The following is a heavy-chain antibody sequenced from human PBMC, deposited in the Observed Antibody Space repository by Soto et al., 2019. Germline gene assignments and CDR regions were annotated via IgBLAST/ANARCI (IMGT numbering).Heavy chain of an antibody. D-gene: IGHD3-9*01. V-gene: IGHV2-5*02. CDR2: IYWDDSK. Sequence: QITLKESGPTLVRPTQTLTLTCASSGFSRSISGVGMGWIRQPPGKALEWLAVIYWDDSKHYSPSLRSRLTITKDTSKNQVVLTMTNMDPMDTGTYYCAHKGPEDWPLDYWGQGTLVTVSS. CDR1: GFSRSISGVG. J-gene: IGHJ4*02. CDR3: AHKGPEDWPLDY.